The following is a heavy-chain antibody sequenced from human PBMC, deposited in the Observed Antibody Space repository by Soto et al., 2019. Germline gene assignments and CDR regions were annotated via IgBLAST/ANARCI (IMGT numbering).Heavy chain of an antibody. CDR1: GGSISSSSYY. V-gene: IGHV4-39*01. Sequence: SETLSLTCTVSGGSISSSSYYWGWIRQPPGKGLEWIGSIYYSGSTYYNPYLKSRVTISVDTSKNQFSLKLSSVTAADTAVYYCARGAAGSYLAYFDYWGQGTLVTVSS. CDR3: ARGAAGSYLAYFDY. D-gene: IGHD1-26*01. CDR2: IYYSGST. J-gene: IGHJ4*02.